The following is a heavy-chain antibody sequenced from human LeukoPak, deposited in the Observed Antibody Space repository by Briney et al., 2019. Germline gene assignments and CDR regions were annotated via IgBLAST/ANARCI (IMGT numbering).Heavy chain of an antibody. CDR1: GFTFSDYY. Sequence: GGSLRLSGAASGFTFSDYYMSWIRQAPGKGLEWVSYISSSGSTIYYADSVKGRFTISRDNAKNSLYPQMNGLRAEDTAVYYCARRWELQIDYWGQGTLVTVSS. V-gene: IGHV3-11*01. D-gene: IGHD1-26*01. CDR3: ARRWELQIDY. CDR2: ISSSGSTI. J-gene: IGHJ4*02.